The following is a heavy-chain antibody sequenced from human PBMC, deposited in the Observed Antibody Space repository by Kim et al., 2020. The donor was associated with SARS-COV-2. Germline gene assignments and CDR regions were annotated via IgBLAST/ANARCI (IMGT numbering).Heavy chain of an antibody. D-gene: IGHD6-13*01. CDR1: GFTFSSLA. J-gene: IGHJ5*01. Sequence: GALRLSCAASGFTFSSLAMTWVRQAPGKGLEWVSAISYHGSGTYYADSVKGRFTISRDNSKNTTYLQMNFLRAQDTAVFYFAKDPRSSSSFNSWGQGTL. CDR3: AKDPRSSSSFNS. V-gene: IGHV3-23*01. CDR2: ISYHGSGT.